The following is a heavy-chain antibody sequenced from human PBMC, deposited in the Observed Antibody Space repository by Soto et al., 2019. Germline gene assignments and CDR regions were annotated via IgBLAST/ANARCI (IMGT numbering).Heavy chain of an antibody. D-gene: IGHD2-8*01. Sequence: SVKVSCKASGGTFSSYAISWVRQAPGQGLEWMGGIIPIFGIANYAQKFQGRVTITADESTSTAYMELSSLRSEDTAVYYCARDFRDCTNGVCYFYYYGMDVWGQGTTVTVSS. CDR2: IIPIFGIA. V-gene: IGHV1-69*13. J-gene: IGHJ6*02. CDR1: GGTFSSYA. CDR3: ARDFRDCTNGVCYFYYYGMDV.